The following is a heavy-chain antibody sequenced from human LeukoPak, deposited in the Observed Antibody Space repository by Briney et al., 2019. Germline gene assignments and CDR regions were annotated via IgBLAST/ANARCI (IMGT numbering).Heavy chain of an antibody. Sequence: PGRSLRLSCAASGFTFRNYGMHWVRQAPGKGLEWVSIISYDGSDKYYADSVKGRFTISRDNAKNSLYLQMNSLKVEDTAIYYCARDNWVDCWGQGTLVTVSS. CDR3: ARDNWVDC. CDR1: GFTFRNYG. CDR2: ISYDGSDK. V-gene: IGHV3-30*03. J-gene: IGHJ5*01.